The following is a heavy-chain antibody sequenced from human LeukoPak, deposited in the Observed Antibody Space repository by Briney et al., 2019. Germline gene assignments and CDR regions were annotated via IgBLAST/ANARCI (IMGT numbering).Heavy chain of an antibody. V-gene: IGHV3-23*01. CDR3: AKDQSRYSSSWYLYFDS. CDR1: GFTSSNYA. Sequence: PGGSLRLSCAASGFTSSNYAMTWVRQAPGKGLEWVSAISGSGESTYYADSVKGRFTISRDSSRNTLFLQMNSLRAEDTAVYYCAKDQSRYSSSWYLYFDSWGQGTLVTVSS. D-gene: IGHD6-13*01. CDR2: ISGSGEST. J-gene: IGHJ4*02.